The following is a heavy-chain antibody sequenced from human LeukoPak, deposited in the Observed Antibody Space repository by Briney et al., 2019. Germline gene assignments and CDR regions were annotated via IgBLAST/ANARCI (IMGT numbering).Heavy chain of an antibody. CDR2: ISYDGSNK. J-gene: IGHJ3*02. CDR1: GFTFSSYG. V-gene: IGHV3-30*18. CDR3: AKDSNYCDSSGQDAFDI. Sequence: GGSLRLSCAASGFTFSSYGMHWVRQAPGKGLEWVAVISYDGSNKYYADSVKGRFTISRDNSKNTLYLQMNSLRAEDTAVYYCAKDSNYCDSSGQDAFDIWGQGTMVTVSS. D-gene: IGHD3-22*01.